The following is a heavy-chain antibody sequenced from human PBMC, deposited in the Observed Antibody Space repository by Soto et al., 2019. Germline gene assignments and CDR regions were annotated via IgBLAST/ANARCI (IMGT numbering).Heavy chain of an antibody. CDR3: ASRSPASDY. CDR1: GFSFSSYG. V-gene: IGHV3-33*03. CDR2: IWNDGSYK. J-gene: IGHJ4*02. Sequence: GGSLRLSCAASGFSFSSYGMHWVRQAPGKGLEWVGVIWNDGSYKYYADPVKGRFTISRDNSKNTLYLQMNSLRAEDTAVYYCASRSPASDYWGQGTLVTGSS.